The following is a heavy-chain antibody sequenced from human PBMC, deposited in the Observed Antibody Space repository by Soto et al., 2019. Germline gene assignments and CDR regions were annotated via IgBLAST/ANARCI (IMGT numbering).Heavy chain of an antibody. CDR3: ASQSGSGWYIEN. D-gene: IGHD6-19*01. CDR2: MKQDGSEK. V-gene: IGHV3-7*01. Sequence: EVQLVESGGGLVQPGGSLRLSCAASGFTFSSYWMSWVHQAPGKGLEWVANMKQDGSEKYYVDSVKGRFTISRDNAKNSLYVQMNSLRAEDTAVYYCASQSGSGWYIENWGQGTLVTVSS. CDR1: GFTFSSYW. J-gene: IGHJ4*02.